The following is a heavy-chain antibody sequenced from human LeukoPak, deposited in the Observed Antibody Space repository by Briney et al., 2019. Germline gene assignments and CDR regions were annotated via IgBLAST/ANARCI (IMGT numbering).Heavy chain of an antibody. Sequence: PGGSLRLSCAASGFTFSSYGMSWVRQAPGKGLEWVSAISGSGGSTYYADSVKGRFTISRDNSKNTLYLQMNSLRAEDTAVYYCAKGIFEWELLYFDYWGQGTLVTVSS. V-gene: IGHV3-23*01. CDR1: GFTFSSYG. CDR2: ISGSGGST. D-gene: IGHD1-26*01. J-gene: IGHJ4*02. CDR3: AKGIFEWELLYFDY.